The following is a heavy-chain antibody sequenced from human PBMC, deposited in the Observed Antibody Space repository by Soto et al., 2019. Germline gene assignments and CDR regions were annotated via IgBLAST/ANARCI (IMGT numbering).Heavy chain of an antibody. CDR3: AKGAAAGLYFFDY. J-gene: IGHJ4*02. Sequence: EVQLMESGGGLVQPGGSLRVSCAASGFPFSSNALSWIRLAPGKGLEWVSTISGSDGSTYYADPVKGRFTISRDSSRNTLYLQMNSLRAEDTAVYYCAKGAAAGLYFFDYWGQGTLVTVSS. CDR1: GFPFSSNA. V-gene: IGHV3-23*01. CDR2: ISGSDGST. D-gene: IGHD6-13*01.